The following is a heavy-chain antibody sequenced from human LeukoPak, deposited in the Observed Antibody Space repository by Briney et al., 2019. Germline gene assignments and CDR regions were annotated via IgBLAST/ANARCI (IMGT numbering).Heavy chain of an antibody. CDR1: GFSLSTNAMC. D-gene: IGHD6-6*01. J-gene: IGHJ4*02. CDR3: AHRLSDRKYSSSAYYFDY. Sequence: SGPALVKPTQTLTLTCTFSGFSLSTNAMCVSWVRQPPGEALEWLARIDWEGDKDYNTFLKTRLSISKDTSRNQVVLTMTNVDPADTGTYYCAHRLSDRKYSSSAYYFDYWGQGTLVTVSS. V-gene: IGHV2-70*12. CDR2: IDWEGDK.